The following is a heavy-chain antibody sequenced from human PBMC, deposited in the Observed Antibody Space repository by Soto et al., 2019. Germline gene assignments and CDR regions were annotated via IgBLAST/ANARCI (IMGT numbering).Heavy chain of an antibody. Sequence: EVQLVESGGGLVQPGGSLRLSCAAFGFSFNNYWMHWVRQGPGEGLVWVSRIRSDGSGTAYADSVKGRFTISRDNARNTLYLQMNRLRAEDTAVYYCARDMWSTVDYYYGMDVWGQGTTVTVPS. J-gene: IGHJ6*02. D-gene: IGHD4-17*01. V-gene: IGHV3-74*01. CDR1: GFSFNNYW. CDR2: IRSDGSGT. CDR3: ARDMWSTVDYYYGMDV.